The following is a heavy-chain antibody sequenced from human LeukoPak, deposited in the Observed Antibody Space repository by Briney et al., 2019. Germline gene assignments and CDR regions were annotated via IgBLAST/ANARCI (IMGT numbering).Heavy chain of an antibody. CDR3: ARDPSNSSGWYIFFDF. D-gene: IGHD6-19*01. CDR1: GYTFTRYG. J-gene: IGHJ4*02. V-gene: IGHV1-18*01. Sequence: ASVKVSCKASGYTFTRYGITWVRQAPGQGLEWMGWICTYNGDTKYAQKLQGRVTMTRDTSTNTAYMELRSLRSDDTAVYYCARDPSNSSGWYIFFDFWGQGTLVAVSS. CDR2: ICTYNGDT.